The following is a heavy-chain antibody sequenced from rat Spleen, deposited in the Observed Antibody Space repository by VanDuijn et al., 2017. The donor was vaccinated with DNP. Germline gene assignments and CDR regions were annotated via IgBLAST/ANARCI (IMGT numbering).Heavy chain of an antibody. CDR2: ISPSGGST. CDR1: GFTFSNYG. Sequence: EVHLVESGGGLVQPGRSLKLSCAASGFTFSNYGMHWIRQAPTKGLEWVASISPSGGSTYYRDSVKGRFTISRDNAKNTLYLQMSSLRSEDMATYYCARWFNSGFHFDHWGQGVMVTVSS. V-gene: IGHV5-19*01. D-gene: IGHD4-4*01. CDR3: ARWFNSGFHFDH. J-gene: IGHJ2*01.